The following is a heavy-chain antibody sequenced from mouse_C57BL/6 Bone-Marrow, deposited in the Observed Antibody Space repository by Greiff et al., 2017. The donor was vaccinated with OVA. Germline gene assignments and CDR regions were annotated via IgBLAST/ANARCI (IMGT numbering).Heavy chain of an antibody. CDR3: TTVAPGYGYFDV. CDR2: INPDDGDT. V-gene: IGHV14-4*01. J-gene: IGHJ1*03. Sequence: VQLQQSGAELVRPGASVKLSCTASGFTIKDYYMHWVQQRPEQGLEWIGCINPDDGDTYYASKFQGKATITADKSSNTAYLQLSSLTSEDTAVYYCTTVAPGYGYFDVWGTGTTVTVSS. D-gene: IGHD1-1*01. CDR1: GFTIKDYY.